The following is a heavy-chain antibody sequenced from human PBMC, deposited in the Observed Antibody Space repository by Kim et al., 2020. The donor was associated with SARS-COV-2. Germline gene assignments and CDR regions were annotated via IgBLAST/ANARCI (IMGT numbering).Heavy chain of an antibody. J-gene: IGHJ6*04. CDR1: GGSISSGDYY. CDR3: ARDGITMAVDV. V-gene: IGHV4-30-4*01. CDR2: IYYSGST. D-gene: IGHD3-10*01. Sequence: SETLSLTCTVSGGSISSGDYYWSWIRQPPGKGLEWIGYIYYSGSTYYNPSLKSRVTISVDTSKNQFSLKLSSVTAADTAVYYCARDGITMAVDVWGKGTTVTVSS.